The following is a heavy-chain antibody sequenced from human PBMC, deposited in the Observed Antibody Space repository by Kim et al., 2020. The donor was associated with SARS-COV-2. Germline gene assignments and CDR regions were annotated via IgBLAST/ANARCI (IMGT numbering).Heavy chain of an antibody. CDR1: GFTFSSYW. D-gene: IGHD7-27*01. J-gene: IGHJ5*02. CDR2: INSDGSST. CDR3: ARVVWGSNWFDP. V-gene: IGHV3-74*01. Sequence: GGSLRLSCAASGFTFSSYWMHWVRQAPGKVLVWVSRINSDGSSTSYADSVKGRFTISRDNAKNTLYLQMNSLRAEDTAVYYCARVVWGSNWFDPWGQGTLVTVSS.